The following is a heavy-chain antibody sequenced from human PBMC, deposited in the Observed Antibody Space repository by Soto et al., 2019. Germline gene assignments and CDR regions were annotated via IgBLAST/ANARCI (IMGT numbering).Heavy chain of an antibody. D-gene: IGHD3-10*01. CDR3: ASGNYRRYYYYGMDV. CDR2: INHSGST. J-gene: IGHJ6*02. Sequence: SETLSLTCAVYGGSFSGYYWSWIRQPPGKGLEWIGEINHSGSTNYNPSLKSRVTISVDTSKNQFSLKLSSVTAADTAVYYCASGNYRRYYYYGMDVWGQGTTVTVSS. CDR1: GGSFSGYY. V-gene: IGHV4-34*01.